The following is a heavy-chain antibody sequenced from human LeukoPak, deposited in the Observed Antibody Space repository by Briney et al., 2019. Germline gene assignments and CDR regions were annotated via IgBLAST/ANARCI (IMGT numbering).Heavy chain of an antibody. CDR3: ARDARGYSYVDY. V-gene: IGHV1-2*02. CDR2: INPNSGGT. Sequence: ASVKVSCKASGYTFTSYDINWVRQAPGQGLEWMGWINPNSGGTNHAQKFQGRVTMTRDTSISTAYMELSRLRSDDTAVYYCARDARGYSYVDYWGQGTLVTVSS. J-gene: IGHJ4*02. CDR1: GYTFTSYD. D-gene: IGHD5-18*01.